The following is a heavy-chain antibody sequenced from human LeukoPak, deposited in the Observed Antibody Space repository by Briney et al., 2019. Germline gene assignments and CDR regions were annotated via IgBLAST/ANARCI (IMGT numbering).Heavy chain of an antibody. CDR1: GLTVSSNY. J-gene: IGHJ4*02. CDR3: ARGPADIPEFDY. CDR2: IYSGGST. V-gene: IGHV3-53*01. Sequence: QSGGSLRLSCAASGLTVSSNYMSWVRQTPGKGLEWVSVIYSGGSTYYADSVKGRFTISRDNSKNTLYLQMNGLRAEDTAVYYCARGPADIPEFDYWGQGTLVTVSS. D-gene: IGHD2-2*01.